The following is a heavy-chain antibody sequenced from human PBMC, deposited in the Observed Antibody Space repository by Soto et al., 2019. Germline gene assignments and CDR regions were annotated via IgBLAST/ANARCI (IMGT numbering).Heavy chain of an antibody. J-gene: IGHJ6*02. CDR2: INSGGNIT. CDR1: GFALSRYW. Sequence: GFLRLSCTASGFALSRYWMYWVRQAAGKGLVWVSHINSGGNITPYADSVRGRFTISRDNSKNTLYLDMHSLATDDTAVYFCARSLWSPYFYYGLDVWGHGTTVTVSS. D-gene: IGHD2-21*01. CDR3: ARSLWSPYFYYGLDV. V-gene: IGHV3-74*01.